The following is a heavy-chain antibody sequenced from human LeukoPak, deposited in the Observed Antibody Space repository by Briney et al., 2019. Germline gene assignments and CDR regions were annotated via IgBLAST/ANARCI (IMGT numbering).Heavy chain of an antibody. Sequence: SETLSLTCTVSGDSVSRGSYYWSWIRQHPGNGLEWIGYIYYSGSTYYNPSLKSRVTISVDTSKNQFSLKLSSVTAADTAVYYCASGYSSGWYIDYWGQGTLVTVSS. J-gene: IGHJ4*02. CDR3: ASGYSSGWYIDY. CDR1: GDSVSRGSYY. V-gene: IGHV4-31*03. CDR2: IYYSGST. D-gene: IGHD6-19*01.